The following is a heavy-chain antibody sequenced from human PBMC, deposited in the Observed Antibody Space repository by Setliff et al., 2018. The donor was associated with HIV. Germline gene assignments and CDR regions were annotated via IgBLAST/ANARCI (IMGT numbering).Heavy chain of an antibody. CDR2: IYYTGST. J-gene: IGHJ4*02. V-gene: IGHV4-31*03. CDR1: GASITRGGDF. D-gene: IGHD3-16*01. CDR3: ARRGRKDLADN. Sequence: KTSETLSLTCSVSGASITRGGDFWSWIRQHPGKGLEWIGYIYYTGSTYYNPSLRSRVSISLDTSKNHFPLTLSTVTAADTALFYCARRGRKDLADNWGQGTLVTVSS.